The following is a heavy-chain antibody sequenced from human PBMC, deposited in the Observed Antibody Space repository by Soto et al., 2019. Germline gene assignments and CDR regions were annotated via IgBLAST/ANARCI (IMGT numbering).Heavy chain of an antibody. D-gene: IGHD3-3*01. V-gene: IGHV1-69*01. CDR2: IIPIFGTA. CDR3: ARDGHGYDFWSGYYTGDAFDI. Sequence: QVQLVQSGAEVKKPGSSVKVSCKASGGTFSSYAISWVRQAPGQGLEWMGGIIPIFGTANYAQKFQGRVTITADESTSTAYMELSSLRSEDTAVYYCARDGHGYDFWSGYYTGDAFDIWGQGTMVTVSS. J-gene: IGHJ3*02. CDR1: GGTFSSYA.